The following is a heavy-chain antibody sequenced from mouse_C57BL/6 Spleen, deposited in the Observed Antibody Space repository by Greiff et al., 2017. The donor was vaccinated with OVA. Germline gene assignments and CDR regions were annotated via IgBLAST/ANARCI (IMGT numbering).Heavy chain of an antibody. V-gene: IGHV1-52*01. CDR3: GREGYFDY. Sequence: VQLQQPGAELVRPGSSVKLSCKASGYTFTSYWMHWVKQRPIQGLEWIGNIDPSDSDTHYNQKFKDKATLTVDKSSSTAYMQLSSLTSEDSAVYCCGREGYFDYWGQGTTLTVSS. CDR1: GYTFTSYW. J-gene: IGHJ2*01. CDR2: IDPSDSDT.